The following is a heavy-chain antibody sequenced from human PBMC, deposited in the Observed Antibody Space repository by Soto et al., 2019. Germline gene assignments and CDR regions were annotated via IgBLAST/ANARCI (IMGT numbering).Heavy chain of an antibody. Sequence: SETLSLTCTVSGGSISTYYWNWIRQSPGKGLEWIGYIYRTGSTHYNLSLNSRAAISLGTSRNQFSLQLNSVTAADTAVYFCARQIGDDPFDIWGQGTMVTVSS. CDR2: IYRTGST. CDR3: ARQIGDDPFDI. J-gene: IGHJ3*02. D-gene: IGHD3-3*01. V-gene: IGHV4-4*09. CDR1: GGSISTYY.